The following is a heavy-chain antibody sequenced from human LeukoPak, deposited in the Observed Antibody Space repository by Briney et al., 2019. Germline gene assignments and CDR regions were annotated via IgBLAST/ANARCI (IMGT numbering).Heavy chain of an antibody. CDR2: LSGSGGST. Sequence: SGGSLTLSCAASGFTFSSYAMSWVRQAPGKGLEWVSTLSGSGGSTYYADSVKGRFTIYRDNSKNTLYLQMNRPSAEDTAVYYSSKNCCPCIATSYYFDYWGQGTLVTVSS. J-gene: IGHJ4*02. V-gene: IGHV3-23*01. D-gene: IGHD6-13*01. CDR3: SKNCCPCIATSYYFDY. CDR1: GFTFSSYA.